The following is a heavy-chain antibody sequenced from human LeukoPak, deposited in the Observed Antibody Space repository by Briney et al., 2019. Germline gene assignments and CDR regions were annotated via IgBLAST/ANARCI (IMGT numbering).Heavy chain of an antibody. J-gene: IGHJ4*02. CDR3: ARGGL. CDR2: IYYSGST. D-gene: IGHD3/OR15-3a*01. V-gene: IGHV4-39*07. Sequence: PSETLSLTCAVSGGSISSSSYYWGWIRQPPGEGLEWIGSIYYSGSTYYNPSLKSRVTISVDTSKNQFSLKLSSVTAADTAVYYCARGGLWGQGTLVTVSS. CDR1: GGSISSSSYY.